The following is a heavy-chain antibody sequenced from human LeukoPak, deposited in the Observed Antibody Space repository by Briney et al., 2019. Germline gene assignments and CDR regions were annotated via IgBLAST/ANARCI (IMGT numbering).Heavy chain of an antibody. D-gene: IGHD3-10*01. J-gene: IGHJ4*02. CDR1: GFTFTSYG. CDR3: ARNGRGGSGSYFDY. V-gene: IGHV1-18*01. CDR2: ISGYSGNT. Sequence: ASVKVSCKASGFTFTSYGFSWVRQAPGQGFEWMGWISGYSGNTNSAQKLQGRVTMTTDTSTSTVYMELRSLRSDDTAVYYCARNGRGGSGSYFDYWGQGTLVTVS.